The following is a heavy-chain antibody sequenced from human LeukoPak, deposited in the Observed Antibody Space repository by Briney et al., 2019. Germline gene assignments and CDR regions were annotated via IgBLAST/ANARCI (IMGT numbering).Heavy chain of an antibody. CDR3: ARGYGDYGADY. D-gene: IGHD4-17*01. J-gene: IGHJ4*02. CDR1: GGSISSSSYY. CDR2: IYTSGST. V-gene: IGHV4-39*07. Sequence: PSETLSLTCTVSGGSISSSSYYWGWIRQPPGKGLEWIGRIYTSGSTNYNPSLKSRVTMSVDTSKNQFSLKLSSVTAADTAVYYCARGYGDYGADYWGQGTLVTVSS.